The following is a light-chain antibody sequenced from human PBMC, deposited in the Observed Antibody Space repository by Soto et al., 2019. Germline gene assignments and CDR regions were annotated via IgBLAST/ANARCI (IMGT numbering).Light chain of an antibody. CDR3: QQRSNWLT. J-gene: IGKJ4*01. CDR2: DAS. Sequence: PGERATLSCRASQSVSSYLAWYQQKPGQAPRLLIYDASNRATGIPARFSGSGSGTDFTLTISSLEPEDFAVYYCQQRSNWLTFGGGTKVDIK. CDR1: QSVSSY. V-gene: IGKV3-11*01.